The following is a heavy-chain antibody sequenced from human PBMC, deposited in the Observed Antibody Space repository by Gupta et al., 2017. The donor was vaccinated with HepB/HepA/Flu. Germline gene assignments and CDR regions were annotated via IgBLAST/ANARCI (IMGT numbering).Heavy chain of an antibody. J-gene: IGHJ4*02. Sequence: QVQLQESGPGLVKSSETLSLTCTVSGGSISRYYWSWIRQPPGKGLEWIGFIYYSGSTNYNPSLKSRVTISVDTSKNQFSLKLSSVTAADTAVYYCARRDLLTGYSFDYWGQGTLVTVSS. CDR3: ARRDLLTGYSFDY. V-gene: IGHV4-59*08. D-gene: IGHD3-9*01. CDR2: IYYSGST. CDR1: GGSISRYY.